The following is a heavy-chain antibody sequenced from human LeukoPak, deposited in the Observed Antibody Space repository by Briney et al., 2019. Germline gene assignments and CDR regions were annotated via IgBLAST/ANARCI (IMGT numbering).Heavy chain of an antibody. CDR2: IYYTGST. V-gene: IGHV4-39*07. D-gene: IGHD1-26*01. J-gene: IGHJ5*02. CDR1: GGSISTSSYS. Sequence: SETLSLTCTVSGGSISTSSYSWGWIRQPPGKGLEWIGTIYYTGSTNYNSSLKSRVTISVDTSKNQFSLKLNSVTAADTAVYYCARVPVNIWENWFDPWGQGTLVTVSS. CDR3: ARVPVNIWENWFDP.